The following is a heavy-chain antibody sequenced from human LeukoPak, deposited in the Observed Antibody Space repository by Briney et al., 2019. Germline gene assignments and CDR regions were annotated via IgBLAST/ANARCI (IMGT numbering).Heavy chain of an antibody. D-gene: IGHD3-22*01. CDR2: IKQDGSGK. CDR3: ARAGDYYDSSGYQLFFDY. Sequence: GGSLRLSCAASGFTFSSYWMSWVRQAPGKGLEWVANIKQDGSGKYYVDSVKGRFTISRDNAKNSLYLQMNSLRAEDTAVYYCARAGDYYDSSGYQLFFDYWGQGTLVTVSS. CDR1: GFTFSSYW. J-gene: IGHJ4*02. V-gene: IGHV3-7*01.